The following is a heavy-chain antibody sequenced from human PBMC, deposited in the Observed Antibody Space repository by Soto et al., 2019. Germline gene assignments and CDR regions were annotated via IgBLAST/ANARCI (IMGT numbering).Heavy chain of an antibody. D-gene: IGHD1-26*01. V-gene: IGHV1-24*01. Sequence: ASVKVSCKVSGYSFSEMSMHWVRQTPEKGLEWMGSFDGEDGQTMYAQKFQGRVTMTEDTSADTAYMELSSLRSDDTAVYYCGIPWATGHPDYWGQGPLVTVSS. J-gene: IGHJ4*02. CDR2: FDGEDGQT. CDR3: GIPWATGHPDY. CDR1: GYSFSEMS.